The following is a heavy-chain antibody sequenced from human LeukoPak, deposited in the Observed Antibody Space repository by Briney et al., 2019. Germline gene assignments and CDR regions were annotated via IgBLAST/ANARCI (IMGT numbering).Heavy chain of an antibody. V-gene: IGHV3-23*01. CDR2: ISGSGGGT. Sequence: GGSLRLSCAAAGFTVSTSAMSWVRQAPGKGLEWVSGISGSGGGTYYADSVKGRFSISRDISKNTLYLQMNSLRAEDTAVYYCAKDKELRYFDWLFDLDYWGQGTLVTVSS. CDR1: GFTVSTSA. CDR3: AKDKELRYFDWLFDLDY. D-gene: IGHD3-9*01. J-gene: IGHJ4*02.